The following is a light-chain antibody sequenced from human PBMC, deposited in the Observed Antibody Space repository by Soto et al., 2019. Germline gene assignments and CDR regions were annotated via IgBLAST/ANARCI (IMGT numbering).Light chain of an antibody. CDR2: GAS. CDR3: QQYIDWPPYT. V-gene: IGKV3-15*01. Sequence: EVVLTQSPATLSVSPGERATLSCRASQTVSRSLAWYRQKPGQAPRLLIYGASTRATGIPGRFSGSGSGTDFTLTISSLQSEDFAVYYCQQYIDWPPYTFGQGTKVDIK. CDR1: QTVSRS. J-gene: IGKJ2*01.